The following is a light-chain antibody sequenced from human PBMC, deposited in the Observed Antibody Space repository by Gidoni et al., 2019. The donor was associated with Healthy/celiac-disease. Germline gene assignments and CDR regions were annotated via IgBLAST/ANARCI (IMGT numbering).Light chain of an antibody. J-gene: IGLJ2*01. Sequence: QSALTQPASVSGSPGQSITISCTGTSSDVGGYNYVSWYQQHPGKAPKLMIYDVSNRPSGVANRVSGSKSGNTASLTISGLQAEDEADYYCSSFAVFGGGTKLTVL. CDR3: SSFAV. V-gene: IGLV2-14*01. CDR1: SSDVGGYNY. CDR2: DVS.